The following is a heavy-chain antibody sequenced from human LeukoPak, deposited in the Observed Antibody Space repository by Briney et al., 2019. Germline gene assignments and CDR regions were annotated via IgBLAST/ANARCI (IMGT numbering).Heavy chain of an antibody. J-gene: IGHJ6*02. V-gene: IGHV3-33*08. CDR3: ARDPYGSGIDYYYYYGMDV. Sequence: GGSLRLSCAASGFTFSSYWMSWVRQAPGKGLEWVTVIWYDGSNKYYADSVKGRFTISRDNSKNTLYLQMNSLRAEDTAVYYCARDPYGSGIDYYYYYGMDVWGQGTTVTVSS. CDR1: GFTFSSYW. CDR2: IWYDGSNK. D-gene: IGHD3-10*01.